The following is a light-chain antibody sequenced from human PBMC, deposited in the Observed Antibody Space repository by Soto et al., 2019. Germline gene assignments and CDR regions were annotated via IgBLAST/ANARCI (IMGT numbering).Light chain of an antibody. CDR3: QQYNSYPYT. CDR1: ETVNVW. J-gene: IGKJ2*01. CDR2: KAP. Sequence: DIQMTQSPSTLSASVGDRVTISCRASETVNVWLAWYQQKPGKAPKLLSYKAPSLEAGVPSRFSASGSGTELTLTISSLQPDDFATYYCQQYNSYPYTFGQGTKVEVK. V-gene: IGKV1-5*03.